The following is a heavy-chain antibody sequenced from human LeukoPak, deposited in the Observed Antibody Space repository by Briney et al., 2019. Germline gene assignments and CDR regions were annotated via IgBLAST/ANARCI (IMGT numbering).Heavy chain of an antibody. V-gene: IGHV4-30-2*01. D-gene: IGHD6-13*01. J-gene: IGHJ4*02. CDR2: IYHDGSA. Sequence: PSETLSLTCAVSGASTGGGGYSWSWIRQPPWKGREWIGYIYHDGSAYYTPSTDYNPSFKSRVTFSVDPSKNQFFLTLSSVTAADTAVYYCARVSSSSWHYFDFWGQGTLVTVSS. CDR1: GASTGGGGYS. CDR3: ARVSSSSWHYFDF.